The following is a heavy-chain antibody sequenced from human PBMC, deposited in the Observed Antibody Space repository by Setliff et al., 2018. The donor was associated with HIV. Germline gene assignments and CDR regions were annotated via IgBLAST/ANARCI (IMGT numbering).Heavy chain of an antibody. Sequence: GASVKVSCKASGYTFTSYYLHWLRQAPGQGLEWMGISYPSDGRTQYAQKFQGRVTMTRDTSTSTVYMELKSLRSDDTAVYYCARPLVVPAAMSEGVAFDIWGQGTMVTVSS. D-gene: IGHD2-2*01. CDR1: GYTFTSYY. CDR2: SYPSDGRT. V-gene: IGHV1-46*01. J-gene: IGHJ3*02. CDR3: ARPLVVPAAMSEGVAFDI.